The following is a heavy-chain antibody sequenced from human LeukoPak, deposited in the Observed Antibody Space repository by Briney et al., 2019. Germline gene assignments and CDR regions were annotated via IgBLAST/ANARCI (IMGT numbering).Heavy chain of an antibody. Sequence: ASVKVSCKASGYTFDSYGISWVRQAPGQGLEWMGWISTYNGNTNYAQKFQGRMTMTTDTSTSTAYLELRSLRSDDTAVYYCARDSLLLYCNDIGCRYSHYGMDVWGQGTTVTVSS. CDR2: ISTYNGNT. J-gene: IGHJ6*02. CDR3: ARDSLLLYCNDIGCRYSHYGMDV. CDR1: GYTFDSYG. D-gene: IGHD2-15*01. V-gene: IGHV1-18*01.